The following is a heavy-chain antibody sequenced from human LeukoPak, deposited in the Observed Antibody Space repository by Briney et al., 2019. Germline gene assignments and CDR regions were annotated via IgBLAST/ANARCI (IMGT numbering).Heavy chain of an antibody. V-gene: IGHV3-23*01. D-gene: IGHD3-16*01. CDR3: AKLNLGEMAYFDS. CDR1: RFTFEEYA. CDR2: ISGSGGST. Sequence: PGRSLRLSCAASRFTFEEYAMHWVRQAPGKGLEWVSAISGSGGSTYYADSVKGRFTITRENSKNTLYLQMTGLRVEDTAVYFCAKLNLGEMAYFDSWGQGTLVTVSS. J-gene: IGHJ4*02.